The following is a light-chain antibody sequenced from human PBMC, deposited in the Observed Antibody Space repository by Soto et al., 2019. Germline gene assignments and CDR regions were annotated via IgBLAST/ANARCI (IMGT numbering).Light chain of an antibody. V-gene: IGLV2-8*01. Sequence: QSALTQPPSASGSPGQSVTISCTGTSSDVGGFNYVSWYQQHPGKAPKLLIYEVSSRPSGVPDRFSGSKSGNTASLTVSGLQTEDEADYYCSSYAGSNSYVFGTGTKLPVL. CDR1: SSDVGGFNY. CDR3: SSYAGSNSYV. CDR2: EVS. J-gene: IGLJ1*01.